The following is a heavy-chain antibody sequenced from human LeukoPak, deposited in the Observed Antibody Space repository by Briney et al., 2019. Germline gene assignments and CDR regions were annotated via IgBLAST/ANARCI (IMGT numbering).Heavy chain of an antibody. V-gene: IGHV4-31*03. CDR3: ARRPRNDILTGTPFDY. D-gene: IGHD3-9*01. J-gene: IGHJ4*02. CDR1: GGSISSGGYY. CDR2: IYYSGST. Sequence: KTSETLSLTCTVSGGSISSGGYYWSWIRQHPGKGLEWIGYIYYSGSTYYNPSLKSRVTISVDTSKNQFSLKLSSVTAADTAVYYCARRPRNDILTGTPFDYWGQGILVTVSS.